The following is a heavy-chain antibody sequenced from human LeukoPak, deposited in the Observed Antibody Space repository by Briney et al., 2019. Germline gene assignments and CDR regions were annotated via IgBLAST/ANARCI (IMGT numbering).Heavy chain of an antibody. V-gene: IGHV4-39*07. CDR1: GGSISSSSYY. J-gene: IGHJ5*02. D-gene: IGHD3-9*01. CDR2: IYYSGST. Sequence: SETLSLTCAVSGGSISSSSYYWGWIRQPPGKGLEWIGSIYYSGSTYYNPSLKSRVTISVDTSKNQFSLKLSSVTAADTAVYYCARDATYYDILTGYYHWFDPWGQGTLVTVSS. CDR3: ARDATYYDILTGYYHWFDP.